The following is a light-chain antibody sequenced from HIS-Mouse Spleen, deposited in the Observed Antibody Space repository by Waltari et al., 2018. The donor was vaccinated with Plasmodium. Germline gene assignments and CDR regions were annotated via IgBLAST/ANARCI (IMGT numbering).Light chain of an antibody. Sequence: EIVLTQSPATLSLSPGARATLHCRASQSVSSYLAWYQQTPGQAPRLLIYDASHRATGIPARFSGSGSGTDFTLTSSSLEPEDFAVYYCQQRSNWPPLTFGGGTKVEIK. CDR1: QSVSSY. CDR3: QQRSNWPPLT. J-gene: IGKJ4*01. CDR2: DAS. V-gene: IGKV3-11*01.